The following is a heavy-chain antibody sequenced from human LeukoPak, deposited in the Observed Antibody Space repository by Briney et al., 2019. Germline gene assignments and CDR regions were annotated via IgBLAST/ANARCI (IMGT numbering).Heavy chain of an antibody. Sequence: GGSLRLSCAASGFTFDDYGMSWVRQSPGRGLEWVSAISGGGERTFYADSVKGRFTISRDNSKNMVYLQMNSLRADDTAIYYCGKDGGQYSSGPEFDPRGQGALVTVSS. CDR1: GFTFDDYG. CDR3: GKDGGQYSSGPEFDP. V-gene: IGHV3-23*01. D-gene: IGHD6-19*01. CDR2: ISGGGERT. J-gene: IGHJ5*02.